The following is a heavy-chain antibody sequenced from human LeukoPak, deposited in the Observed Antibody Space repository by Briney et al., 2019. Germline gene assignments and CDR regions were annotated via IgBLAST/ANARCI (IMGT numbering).Heavy chain of an antibody. CDR1: GFTVSSNE. CDR2: ISSSGSTI. Sequence: PGGSLRLSCAASGFTVSSNEMSWVRQAPGKGLEWVSYISSSGSTIYYADSVKGRFTISRDNAKNSLYLQMNSLRAEDTAVYYCARDLRGDGYNSLDYWAQGTLVTVSS. J-gene: IGHJ4*02. CDR3: ARDLRGDGYNSLDY. D-gene: IGHD5-24*01. V-gene: IGHV3-48*03.